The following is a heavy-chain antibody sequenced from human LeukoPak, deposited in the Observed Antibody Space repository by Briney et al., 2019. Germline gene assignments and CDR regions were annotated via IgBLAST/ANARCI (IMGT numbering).Heavy chain of an antibody. CDR3: ARGYCSSIKCFYWYYMDV. V-gene: IGHV1-18*01. CDR1: GYTFTSYG. D-gene: IGHD2-2*01. CDR2: ISAYNGNT. Sequence: ASVKVSCKASGYTFTSYGISWVRQAPGQGLEWMGWISAYNGNTNYAQKFQGRVTVTTDTSTSTAYMELRSLRSDDTAVYYCARGYCSSIKCFYWYYMDVWGKGTTVTVSS. J-gene: IGHJ6*03.